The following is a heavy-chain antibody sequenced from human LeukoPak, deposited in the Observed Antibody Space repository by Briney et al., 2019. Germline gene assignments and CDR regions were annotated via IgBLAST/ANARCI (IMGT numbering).Heavy chain of an antibody. Sequence: ASVKVSCKASGSTFTGYYMHWVRQAPGQGLEWMGWINPNSGGTNYAQKFQGRVTMTRDTSISTAYMELSRLRSDDTAVYYCARDRIRSIAVAGTGLIDYWGQGTLVTVSP. V-gene: IGHV1-2*02. D-gene: IGHD6-19*01. CDR1: GSTFTGYY. CDR3: ARDRIRSIAVAGTGLIDY. CDR2: INPNSGGT. J-gene: IGHJ4*02.